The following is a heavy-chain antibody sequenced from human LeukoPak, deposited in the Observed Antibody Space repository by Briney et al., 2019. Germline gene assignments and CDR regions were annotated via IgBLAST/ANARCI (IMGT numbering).Heavy chain of an antibody. CDR3: ARETEAVAGTSWYFDL. D-gene: IGHD6-19*01. CDR1: GGTFSSYA. Sequence: SVKVSCKASGGTFSSYAVSWVRQAPGQGLEWMGRIIPILGIANYAQKFQGRVTITADKSTSTAYMELSSLRSEDTAVYYCARETEAVAGTSWYFDLWGRGTLVTVSS. J-gene: IGHJ2*01. CDR2: IIPILGIA. V-gene: IGHV1-69*04.